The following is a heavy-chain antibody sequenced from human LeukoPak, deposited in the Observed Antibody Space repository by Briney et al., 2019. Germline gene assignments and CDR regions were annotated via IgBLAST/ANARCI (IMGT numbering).Heavy chain of an antibody. CDR2: IGRSSNNI. J-gene: IGHJ4*02. D-gene: IGHD2-21*01. CDR1: GFTFSSYS. CDR3: ARLRLADPHFDY. V-gene: IGHV3-48*04. Sequence: GGSLRLSCAASGFTFSSYSMNWVRQAPGKGLEWVSFIGRSSNNIYHADFVKGRFTISRDNAENSLYLQMNSLRAEDTAVYYCARLRLADPHFDYWGQGTLVTVSS.